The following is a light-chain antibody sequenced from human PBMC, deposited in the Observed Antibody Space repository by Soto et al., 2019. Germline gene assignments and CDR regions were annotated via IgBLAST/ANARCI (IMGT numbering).Light chain of an antibody. CDR1: QSVSSSY. J-gene: IGKJ4*01. CDR3: QQYGSSPLT. V-gene: IGKV3-20*01. Sequence: EIVLTQSPGTLSLSPGERATLSCRASQSVSSSYLARYQQKPGQAPRLLIYGASSRATGIPDRFSGSGSGTDFTLTISRPEPEDFAVYYCQQYGSSPLTFGGGTKVEIK. CDR2: GAS.